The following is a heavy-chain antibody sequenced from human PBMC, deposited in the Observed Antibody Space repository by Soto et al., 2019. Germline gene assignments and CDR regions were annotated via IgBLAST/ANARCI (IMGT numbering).Heavy chain of an antibody. CDR1: GGSISTYY. Sequence: SETLSLTCTVSGGSISTYYWSWIRQPPGKGLEWIGYIFYSGTTNYNPSLKSRVTISLDTSKNQFSLKLSSVTAADTAVYYCARALYGGRLDSWGQGTLVTVSS. V-gene: IGHV4-59*01. J-gene: IGHJ4*02. CDR3: ARALYGGRLDS. D-gene: IGHD2-15*01. CDR2: IFYSGTT.